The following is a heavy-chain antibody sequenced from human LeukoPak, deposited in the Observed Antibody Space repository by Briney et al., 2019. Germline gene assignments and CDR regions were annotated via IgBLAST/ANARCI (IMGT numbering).Heavy chain of an antibody. J-gene: IGHJ4*02. V-gene: IGHV4-61*05. D-gene: IGHD3-3*01. CDR1: GGSISSSSYY. CDR2: IYYSGST. Sequence: PSETLSLTCTVSGGSISSSSYYWGWIRQPPGKGLEWIAYIYYSGSTSYNPSLKSGVTISVDTSKNQFSLKLSSVTAADTAVYYCARSEDDFWSTYYFDYWGQGTLVTVSS. CDR3: ARSEDDFWSTYYFDY.